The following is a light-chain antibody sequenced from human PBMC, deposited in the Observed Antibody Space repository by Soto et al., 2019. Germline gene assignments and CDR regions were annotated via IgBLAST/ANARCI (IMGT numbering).Light chain of an antibody. CDR3: QSYDSSLSGHVV. V-gene: IGLV1-40*01. CDR2: GNI. CDR1: SSNIGAGYD. J-gene: IGLJ2*01. Sequence: QPVLTQPPSVSGAPVQRVTISCTGSSSNIGAGYDVHWYQQLPGTAPKLVIYGNINRPSGVPDRFSGSKSGTSASLAITGLQAEDEADYYCQSYDSSLSGHVVFGGGTQLTVL.